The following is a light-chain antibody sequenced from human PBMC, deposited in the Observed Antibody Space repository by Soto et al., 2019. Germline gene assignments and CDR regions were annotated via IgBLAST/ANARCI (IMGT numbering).Light chain of an antibody. V-gene: IGLV1-44*01. CDR2: INS. Sequence: QSVLTQPPSASGTPGQRVTISCSGSTSNIGSNTVNWYQLLPGTAPKLLIYINSQRPSGVPDRFSGSKSGTSASLAISGLHSGDGLVYCCEAWEDSLIVYVFGTGTKVPAL. CDR3: EAWEDSLIVYV. J-gene: IGLJ1*01. CDR1: TSNIGSNT.